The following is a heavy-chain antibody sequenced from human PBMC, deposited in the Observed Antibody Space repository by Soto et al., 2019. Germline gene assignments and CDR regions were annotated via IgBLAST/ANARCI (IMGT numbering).Heavy chain of an antibody. Sequence: QVQLQESGPGLVKPSQTLSLTCSVSGASTVSHYHWTWIRQPPGKGLEWMGYIFNSGTTFYNPSPTSRLSISMDTSGNHFSRELRSVTAADTAVYYCALALGPTTGLDYWGQGTLVTVSS. CDR3: ALALGPTTGLDY. CDR1: GASTVSHYH. D-gene: IGHD6-19*01. V-gene: IGHV4-31*02. J-gene: IGHJ4*02. CDR2: IFNSGTT.